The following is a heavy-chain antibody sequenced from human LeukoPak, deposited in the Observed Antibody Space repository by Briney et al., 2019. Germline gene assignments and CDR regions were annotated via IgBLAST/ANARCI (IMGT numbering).Heavy chain of an antibody. CDR1: GYILTGYY. Sequence: GASVKVSCKASGYILTGYYIHWVRQAPGQGLEWMGWINPNSGDTKYAQKFQGRVTMTRDTSNNTVYMDLTRLIFDDTAMYYCARDGVFRFEVGDVYYYYMDVWGKGTTVIISS. V-gene: IGHV1-2*02. D-gene: IGHD2-21*02. CDR3: ARDGVFRFEVGDVYYYYMDV. J-gene: IGHJ6*03. CDR2: INPNSGDT.